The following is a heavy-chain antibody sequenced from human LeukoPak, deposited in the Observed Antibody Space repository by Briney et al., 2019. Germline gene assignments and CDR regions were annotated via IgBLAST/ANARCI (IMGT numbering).Heavy chain of an antibody. CDR1: DGSISSSSYY. D-gene: IGHD3-10*01. Sequence: SETLSLTCTVSDGSISSSSYYWGWIRQPPGKGLEWIGSISYSGSTYYNPSLKSRVTISVDTSKNQFSLKLSSVPAADTAVYFCAREFVRVNAFDIWGQGTMVTVSS. CDR2: ISYSGST. J-gene: IGHJ3*02. CDR3: AREFVRVNAFDI. V-gene: IGHV4-39*02.